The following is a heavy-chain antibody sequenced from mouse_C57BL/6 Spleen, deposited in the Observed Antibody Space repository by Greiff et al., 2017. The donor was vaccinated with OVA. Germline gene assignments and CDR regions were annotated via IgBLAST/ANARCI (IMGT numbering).Heavy chain of an antibody. CDR1: GYTFTSYW. V-gene: IGHV1-69*01. CDR2: IDPSDSYT. CDR3: ARGDDVGAMDY. D-gene: IGHD2-12*01. J-gene: IGHJ4*01. Sequence: VQLQQPGAELVMPGASVKLSCKASGYTFTSYWMHWVKQRPGQGLEWIGEIDPSDSYTNYNQKFKGKSTLTVAKSSSPAYMQLSSLTSEDSAVYYGARGDDVGAMDYWGQGTSVSVSS.